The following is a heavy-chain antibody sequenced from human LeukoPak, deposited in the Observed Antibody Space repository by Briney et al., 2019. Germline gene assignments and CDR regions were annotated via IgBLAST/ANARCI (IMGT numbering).Heavy chain of an antibody. CDR2: IYSSGSA. CDR3: QSRYLEWLLEY. D-gene: IGHD3-3*01. CDR1: GGSISSNNYY. J-gene: IGHJ4*02. V-gene: IGHV4-39*01. Sequence: SETLSLTCTVSGGSISSNNYYWGWIRQPPGKGLEWIGSIYSSGSAYYNPSLKSRVTISVDTSKNQFSLRLSSVTAADTAVYYCQSRYLEWLLEYWGQGTLVTVSS.